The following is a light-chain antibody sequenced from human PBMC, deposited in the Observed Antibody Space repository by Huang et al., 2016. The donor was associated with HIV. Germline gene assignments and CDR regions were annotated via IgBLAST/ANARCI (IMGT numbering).Light chain of an antibody. V-gene: IGKV3-20*01. J-gene: IGKJ4*01. CDR1: QSVSTSH. CDR3: QQYGSSPLT. CDR2: DAS. Sequence: EIVLMQSPGTLSLSPGERATLSCRASQSVSTSHLAWYQQKPGQSPRLLIYDASSRATGIPDRFSGSGSGTDFTLTISRLEPEDFAVYYCQQYGSSPLTFGGGTKVEIK.